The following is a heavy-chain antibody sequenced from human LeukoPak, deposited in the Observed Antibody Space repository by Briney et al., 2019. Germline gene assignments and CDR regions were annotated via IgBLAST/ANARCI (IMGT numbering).Heavy chain of an antibody. D-gene: IGHD3-3*01. CDR1: GFTFSSYW. V-gene: IGHV3-74*01. CDR2: NNSDGSST. CDR3: ARGGSDFWSGYYFHYYYYGMDV. Sequence: GGSLRLSCAASGFTFSSYWMHWVRQAPGKGLVWVSRNNSDGSSTSYADSVKGRFTISRDNAKNTLYLQMNSLRAEDTAVYYCARGGSDFWSGYYFHYYYYGMDVWGQGTTVTVSS. J-gene: IGHJ6*02.